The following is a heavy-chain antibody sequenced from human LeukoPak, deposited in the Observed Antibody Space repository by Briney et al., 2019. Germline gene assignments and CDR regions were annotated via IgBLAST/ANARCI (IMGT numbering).Heavy chain of an antibody. CDR3: ARDLRYFQSNWFDP. V-gene: IGHV7-4-1*02. D-gene: IGHD3-9*01. CDR1: GYTFTSYA. J-gene: IGHJ5*02. CDR2: INTNTGNP. Sequence: ASVKVSCKASGYTFTSYAMNWVRQAPGQGLEWMGWINTNTGNPTYAQGFTGRFVFSLDTSVSTAYLQISSLKAEDTAVYYCARDLRYFQSNWFDPWGQGTLVTASS.